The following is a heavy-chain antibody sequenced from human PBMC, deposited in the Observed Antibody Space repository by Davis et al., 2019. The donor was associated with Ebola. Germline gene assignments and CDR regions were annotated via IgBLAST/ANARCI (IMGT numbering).Heavy chain of an antibody. D-gene: IGHD4-17*01. CDR1: GYTFTGYY. V-gene: IGHV1-2*02. J-gene: IGHJ4*02. Sequence: SVTVSCKASGYTFTGYYFHWVRQAPGQGLEWMGWINPNSGGRNYAQKFQGRVTMTRDTSISTTYMELSRLRFDDTAVYYCARIGVHGDYLGYWGQGTLVTVSS. CDR3: ARIGVHGDYLGY. CDR2: INPNSGGR.